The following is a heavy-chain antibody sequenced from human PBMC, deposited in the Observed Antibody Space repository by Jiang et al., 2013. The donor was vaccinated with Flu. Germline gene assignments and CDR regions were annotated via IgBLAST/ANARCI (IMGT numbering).Heavy chain of an antibody. CDR3: ARHGVDYTDYADY. CDR2: IFGGESET. V-gene: IGHV5-51*01. CDR1: GYIFTNYW. Sequence: SLKISCEGSGYIFTNYWIGWVRQMPGKGLEWIGVIFGGESETKYSPSFQGQVTISADNSINTAYLEWNYLQASDSGIYYCARHGVDYTDYADYWGQGTLVTVSS. J-gene: IGHJ4*02. D-gene: IGHD3-3*01.